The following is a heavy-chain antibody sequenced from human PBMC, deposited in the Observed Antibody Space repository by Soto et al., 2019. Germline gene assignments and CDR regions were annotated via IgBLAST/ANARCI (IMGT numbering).Heavy chain of an antibody. CDR3: AKESSRGWNYGYFDY. CDR2: ISYDGSNK. J-gene: IGHJ4*02. V-gene: IGHV3-30*18. D-gene: IGHD1-7*01. Sequence: GGSLRLSCAASGFTFSSYGMHWVRQAPGKGLEWVAVISYDGSNKYYADSVKGQFTISRDNSKNTLYLQMNSLRAEDTAVYYCAKESSRGWNYGYFDYWGQGTLVTVSS. CDR1: GFTFSSYG.